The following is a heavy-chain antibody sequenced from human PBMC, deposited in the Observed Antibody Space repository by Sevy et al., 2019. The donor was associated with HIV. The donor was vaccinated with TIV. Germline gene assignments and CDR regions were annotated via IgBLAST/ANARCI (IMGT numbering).Heavy chain of an antibody. CDR3: AKNTAAVGVGGFDY. Sequence: GGSLRLSCTASGLSFSDYGMHWVRQAPGKGLEWVAFIWYDGSDRYYADSVKGRFTFSRDNSKNILYLQMSSLRLEDTALYYCAKNTAAVGVGGFDYWGQGTLVTVSS. D-gene: IGHD6-13*01. CDR2: IWYDGSDR. CDR1: GLSFSDYG. V-gene: IGHV3-30*02. J-gene: IGHJ4*02.